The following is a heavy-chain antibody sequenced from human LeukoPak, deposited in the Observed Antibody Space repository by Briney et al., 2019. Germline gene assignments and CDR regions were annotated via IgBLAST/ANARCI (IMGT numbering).Heavy chain of an antibody. V-gene: IGHV1-18*04. CDR3: AMAIRGDYYYYYYMDV. J-gene: IGHJ6*03. Sequence: ASVKVSCKASGYTFTGYYMQWVRQAPGQGLEWMGWISAYNGNTNYAQKLQGRVTMTTDTSTSTAYMELRSLRSDDTAVYYCAMAIRGDYYYYYYMDVWGKGTTVTVSS. D-gene: IGHD7-27*01. CDR1: GYTFTGYY. CDR2: ISAYNGNT.